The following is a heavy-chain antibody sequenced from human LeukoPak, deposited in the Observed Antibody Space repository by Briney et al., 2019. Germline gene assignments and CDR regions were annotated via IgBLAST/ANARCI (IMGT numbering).Heavy chain of an antibody. J-gene: IGHJ4*02. Sequence: SETLSLTCTVSGVSISSYYWSWIRQPPGKGLEWKGYIYYSGSTNYKPSLKSRVTISVDTSKNQFSLKLSSVTAADTAVYYCARRPTTVTIFDYWGRGTLVTVAS. CDR2: IYYSGST. CDR1: GVSISSYY. D-gene: IGHD4-17*01. V-gene: IGHV4-59*01. CDR3: ARRPTTVTIFDY.